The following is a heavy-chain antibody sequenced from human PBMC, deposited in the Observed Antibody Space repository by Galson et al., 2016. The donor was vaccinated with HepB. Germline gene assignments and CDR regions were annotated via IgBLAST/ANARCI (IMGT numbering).Heavy chain of an antibody. D-gene: IGHD1-14*01. CDR3: ITYKVNRANGGSTGIKQEDY. Sequence: SLRLSCAASGFTLSNACMSWVRQGPGKGLEWVGRIKSKSDDGTTDYAAPVKGRFTLSRDDSKNTLYLQMNSLKIEDTAIYYCITYKVNRANGGSTGIKQEDYWGQGSLVTVSS. CDR1: GFTLSNAC. V-gene: IGHV3-15*01. J-gene: IGHJ4*02. CDR2: IKSKSDDGTT.